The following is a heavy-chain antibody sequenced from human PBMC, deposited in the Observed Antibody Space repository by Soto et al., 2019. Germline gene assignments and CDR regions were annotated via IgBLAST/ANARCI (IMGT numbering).Heavy chain of an antibody. Sequence: QVQLVQSGGGVVQAGNSLRLSCTASGLTFTSSSFHWVRQAPGKGLEWVAVISENGDRQYSTESVRGRFLISRDSSKNTVSLQMKRLRPEDTGVYFCERRLDTTVSDLGYWGQGALVTVSS. V-gene: IGHV3-30-3*01. D-gene: IGHD1-26*01. CDR1: GLTFTSSS. CDR2: ISENGDRQ. J-gene: IGHJ4*02. CDR3: ERRLDTTVSDLGY.